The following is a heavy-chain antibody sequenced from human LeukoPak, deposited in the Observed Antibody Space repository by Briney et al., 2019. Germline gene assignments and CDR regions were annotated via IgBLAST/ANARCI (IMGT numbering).Heavy chain of an antibody. CDR2: IFYTGDT. Sequence: SETLSLTCTVSDGSVNNYYWSRIRQPPGKGLEWIAYIFYTGDTDYNPSLKSRVTISIDTSKNQFSLKLISVTAADTATYYCARQPWQGPAYYFDYWGLGTLVAVSS. J-gene: IGHJ4*02. CDR3: ARQPWQGPAYYFDY. V-gene: IGHV4-59*02. CDR1: DGSVNNYY. D-gene: IGHD1-14*01.